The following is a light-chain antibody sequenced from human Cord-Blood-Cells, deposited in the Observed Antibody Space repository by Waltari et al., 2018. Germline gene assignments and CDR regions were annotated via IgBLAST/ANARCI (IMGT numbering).Light chain of an antibody. CDR3: AAWDDSLSGWV. CDR1: SSNIGSNY. V-gene: IGLV1-47*01. J-gene: IGLJ3*02. CDR2: RNN. Sequence: QSVLTQPPSASGTPGQRVTISCSGSSSNIGSNYVYWYQQLPGTAPKLLIDRNNQRPSGVPGRFSGSKSGTSASLAISGLRSEDEADYYCAAWDDSLSGWVFGGGTKLTVL.